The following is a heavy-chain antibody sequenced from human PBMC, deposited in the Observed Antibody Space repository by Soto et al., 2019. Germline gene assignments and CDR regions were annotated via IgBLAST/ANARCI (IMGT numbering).Heavy chain of an antibody. CDR2: INHSGST. Sequence: SVTLSLTCAVYGGSFSGYYWSWIREPPGKGLEWIGEINHSGSTNYNPSLKSRVTISVDTSKNQFSLKLSSVTAADTAVYYCARAARIYCSSTSCYSTGFGMDVWGQGTTVT. J-gene: IGHJ6*02. CDR1: GGSFSGYY. D-gene: IGHD2-2*01. CDR3: ARAARIYCSSTSCYSTGFGMDV. V-gene: IGHV4-34*01.